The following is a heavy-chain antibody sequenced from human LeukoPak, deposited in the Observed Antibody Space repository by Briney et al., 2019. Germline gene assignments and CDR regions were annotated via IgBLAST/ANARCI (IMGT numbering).Heavy chain of an antibody. CDR1: GFTFSSYS. J-gene: IGHJ4*02. Sequence: GGSLRLSCAPSGFTFSSYSMNWVRQAPGKGLEWVSSISSASTYIYYADSVKGRFTISRDYAKNLLYLQRNSLRVEDTAVYYCARDHGIPGSGSYKFDYWGQGTLVTVSS. CDR2: ISSASTYI. V-gene: IGHV3-21*06. CDR3: ARDHGIPGSGSYKFDY. D-gene: IGHD3-10*01.